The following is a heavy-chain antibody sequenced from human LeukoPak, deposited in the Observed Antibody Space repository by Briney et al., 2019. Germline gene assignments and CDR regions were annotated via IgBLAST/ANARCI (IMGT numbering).Heavy chain of an antibody. CDR1: GYTLTSYG. CDR3: ARTGNIAVAGTVDY. V-gene: IGHV1-18*01. Sequence: ASVKVSCKASGYTLTSYGVSWVRQAPGQGLEWMGWISAYNGNTNYAQKLQGRVTMTTDTSTSTAYMELRSLRSDDTAVYYCARTGNIAVAGTVDYWGQGTLVTVSS. CDR2: ISAYNGNT. J-gene: IGHJ4*02. D-gene: IGHD6-19*01.